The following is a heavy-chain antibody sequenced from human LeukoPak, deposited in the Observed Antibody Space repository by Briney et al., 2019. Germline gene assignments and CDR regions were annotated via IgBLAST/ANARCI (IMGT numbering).Heavy chain of an antibody. Sequence: ASVKVSCKTSGYVFSSHGISWVRQAPGQGLEWMGWISPYNGNRRYAQNFQGRITLTTDTSTSTAYMELKSLRSEDTAFYYCARDYVSVAGMGPWVPGVAFDPWGQGTLVSVSP. J-gene: IGHJ5*02. V-gene: IGHV1-18*01. CDR2: ISPYNGNR. D-gene: IGHD6-19*01. CDR1: GYVFSSHG. CDR3: ARDYVSVAGMGPWVPGVAFDP.